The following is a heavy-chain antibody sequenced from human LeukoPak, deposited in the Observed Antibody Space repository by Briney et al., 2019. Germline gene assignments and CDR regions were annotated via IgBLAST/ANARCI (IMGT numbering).Heavy chain of an antibody. CDR3: AKDSTWIQLWFDY. V-gene: IGHV3-23*01. CDR1: GFTFSNYA. CDR2: IGGSGVNA. Sequence: QSGGSLRLSCAASGFTFSNYAMTWVRRAPGKGLVGVLVIGGSGVNAYYADSVKGRFTISRDNSKNTVYLQMNSLRAGDTALYYCAKDSTWIQLWFDYWGQGNLVTVSS. J-gene: IGHJ4*02. D-gene: IGHD5-18*01.